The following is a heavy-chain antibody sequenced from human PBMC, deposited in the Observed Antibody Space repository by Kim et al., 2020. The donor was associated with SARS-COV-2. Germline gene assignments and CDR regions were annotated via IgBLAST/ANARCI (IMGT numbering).Heavy chain of an antibody. CDR1: GGSISSGGYY. D-gene: IGHD3-3*02. V-gene: IGHV4-31*03. CDR2: IYYSGST. CDR3: ARGPGSHSIFGVVIIEYYFDY. J-gene: IGHJ4*02. Sequence: SETLSLTCTVSGGSISSGGYYWSWIRQHPGKGLEWIGYIYYSGSTYYNPSLKSRVTISVDTSKNQFSLKLSSVTAADTAVYYCARGPGSHSIFGVVIIEYYFDYWGQGTLVTVSS.